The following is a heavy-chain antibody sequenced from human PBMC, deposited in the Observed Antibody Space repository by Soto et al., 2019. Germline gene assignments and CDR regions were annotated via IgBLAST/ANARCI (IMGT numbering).Heavy chain of an antibody. V-gene: IGHV3-30*18. D-gene: IGHD3-3*01. CDR3: AKAEGITIFGVVPGYYGMDV. J-gene: IGHJ6*02. Sequence: PGGSLRLSCAASGFTFSSYGMHWVRQAPGKGLEWVAVISYDGSNKYYADSVKGRFTISRDNSNNTLYLQMNSLRAEDTAVYYCAKAEGITIFGVVPGYYGMDVWAKGPRSPSP. CDR1: GFTFSSYG. CDR2: ISYDGSNK.